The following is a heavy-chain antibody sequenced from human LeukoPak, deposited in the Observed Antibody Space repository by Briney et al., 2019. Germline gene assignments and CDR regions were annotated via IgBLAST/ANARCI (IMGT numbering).Heavy chain of an antibody. CDR1: GFTFSNAW. CDR2: IKSKTDGGTT. V-gene: IGHV3-15*01. D-gene: IGHD3-10*01. J-gene: IGHJ4*02. Sequence: PGGSLSHSCAASGFTFSNAWISWVRQAPGKGLEWAGRIKSKTDGGTTDYAAPVKGRFTISRDDSKNTLYLQMNSLKTEDTAVYYCTTGITMVRGGIINDYWGQGNLVTVSS. CDR3: TTGITMVRGGIINDY.